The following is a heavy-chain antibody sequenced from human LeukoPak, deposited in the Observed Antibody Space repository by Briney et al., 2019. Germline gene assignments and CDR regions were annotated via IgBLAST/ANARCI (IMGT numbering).Heavy chain of an antibody. CDR1: GYTFTSYG. CDR2: ISAYNGNR. V-gene: IGHV1-18*01. Sequence: ASVKVSCKASGYTFTSYGISWVRQAPGQGLEWMGWISAYNGNRNYAQKLQGRVTMTTDTSTSTAYMELRSLRSDDTAVYYCARAKLGTYYYDSSGYRLFDYWGQGTLVTVSS. D-gene: IGHD3-22*01. J-gene: IGHJ4*02. CDR3: ARAKLGTYYYDSSGYRLFDY.